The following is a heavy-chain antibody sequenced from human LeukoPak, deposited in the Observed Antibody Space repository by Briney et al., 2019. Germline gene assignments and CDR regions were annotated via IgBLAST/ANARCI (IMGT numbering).Heavy chain of an antibody. J-gene: IGHJ4*02. CDR2: INWNGGST. CDR1: GFTFDDYG. Sequence: GGSLRLSCAASGFTFDDYGMSWVRQVPGKGLEWVSGINWNGGSTGYADSVKGRFTISRDNAKNSLYLQMNSLGAEDTALYYCARDKSSPTLPLDYWGQGTLVTVSS. V-gene: IGHV3-20*04. CDR3: ARDKSSPTLPLDY.